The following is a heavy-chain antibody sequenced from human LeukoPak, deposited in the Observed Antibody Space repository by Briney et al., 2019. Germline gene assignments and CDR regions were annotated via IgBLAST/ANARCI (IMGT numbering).Heavy chain of an antibody. Sequence: ASVKVSCKASGYTFTGYYMHWVRQAPGQGLEWMGWINPNSGGTNYAQKFQGRVTMTRDTSISTAYMELSRLRSDDTAVYYCARGITIFGVVPAYWGQGTLVTVSS. J-gene: IGHJ4*02. V-gene: IGHV1-2*02. CDR2: INPNSGGT. CDR1: GYTFTGYY. CDR3: ARGITIFGVVPAY. D-gene: IGHD3-3*01.